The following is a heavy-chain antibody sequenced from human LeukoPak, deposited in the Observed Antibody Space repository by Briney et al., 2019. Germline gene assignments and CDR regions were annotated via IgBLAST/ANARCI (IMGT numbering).Heavy chain of an antibody. Sequence: SVKVSCKASGGTFSSYAISWVRQAPGQGLEWMGGIIPIFGTANYAQKFQGRVTITTDESTSTAYMELSSLRSEDTAVYYCAHGGVGSSPLPYWGQGTLVTVSS. V-gene: IGHV1-69*05. J-gene: IGHJ4*02. CDR3: AHGGVGSSPLPY. CDR2: IIPIFGTA. CDR1: GGTFSSYA. D-gene: IGHD6-6*01.